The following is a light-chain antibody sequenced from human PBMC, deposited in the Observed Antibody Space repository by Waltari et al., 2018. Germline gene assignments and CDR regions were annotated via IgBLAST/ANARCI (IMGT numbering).Light chain of an antibody. J-gene: IGKJ4*01. CDR2: WTS. CDR1: QGGLDNSKNKNY. Sequence: DIVMTQSCDSLAVSLCERATINCQSSQGGLDNSKNKNYLAWYQLKAGQPPKLLIYWTSTRASGVPDRFSGSGSGTDFTLVINSLQAEDVAVYYCQQYFSAPLTFGGGTKVEIK. V-gene: IGKV4-1*01. CDR3: QQYFSAPLT.